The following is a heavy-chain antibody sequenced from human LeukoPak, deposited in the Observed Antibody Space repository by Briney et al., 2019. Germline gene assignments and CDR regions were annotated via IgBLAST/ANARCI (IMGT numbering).Heavy chain of an antibody. Sequence: SETLSLTCTVSGGSISSSDYYWGWIRQPPGKGLEWIGSFDHTGTTYYNPSLKSRITTSVDTSNNQFSLRLSSVTAADTAVYYCARGLWGVAGRGDAFDIWGQGTMVTVSS. CDR3: ARGLWGVAGRGDAFDI. V-gene: IGHV4-39*01. D-gene: IGHD6-19*01. J-gene: IGHJ3*02. CDR2: FDHTGTT. CDR1: GGSISSSDYY.